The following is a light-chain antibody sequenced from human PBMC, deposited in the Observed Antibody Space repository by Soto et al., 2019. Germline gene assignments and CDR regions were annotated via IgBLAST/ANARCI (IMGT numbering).Light chain of an antibody. Sequence: QSLLTQPASVSGSPGQSITISCTGTSSDVGGYNYVSWYQQHPGKAPKFMIYDVSNRPSGVSNRFSGSKSGNTASLTISGLQAEDEADYYCSSYTTSNTRQIVFGTGTKFTVL. V-gene: IGLV2-14*01. CDR2: DVS. CDR3: SSYTTSNTRQIV. CDR1: SSDVGGYNY. J-gene: IGLJ1*01.